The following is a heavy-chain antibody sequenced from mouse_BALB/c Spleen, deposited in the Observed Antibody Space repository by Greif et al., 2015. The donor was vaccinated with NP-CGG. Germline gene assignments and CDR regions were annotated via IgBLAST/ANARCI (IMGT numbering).Heavy chain of an antibody. J-gene: IGHJ4*01. Sequence: VQLQQSGAELAKPGASVKMSCKASGYTFTSYWMHWVKQRPGQGLEWIGYINPSTGYTEYNQKFKDKATLTADKSSSTAYMQLSGLTSEDSAVYYCARSRYDYDYYAMDYWGQGTSVTVSS. CDR3: ARSRYDYDYYAMDY. CDR1: GYTFTSYW. D-gene: IGHD2-4*01. V-gene: IGHV1-7*01. CDR2: INPSTGYT.